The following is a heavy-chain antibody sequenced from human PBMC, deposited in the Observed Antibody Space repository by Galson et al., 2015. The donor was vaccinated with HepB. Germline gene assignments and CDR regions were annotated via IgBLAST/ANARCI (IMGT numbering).Heavy chain of an antibody. J-gene: IGHJ4*02. D-gene: IGHD3-10*01. Sequence: SLRLSCAASGFTFSTYSMSWVRQAPGKGLEWVSSISSSSSYIYYADSLKGRFTISRDNAKNSLYLLMNSLRAEDTAVYYCVREWNGGSGINYWGQGTLVTVSS. V-gene: IGHV3-21*01. CDR3: VREWNGGSGINY. CDR2: ISSSSSYI. CDR1: GFTFSTYS.